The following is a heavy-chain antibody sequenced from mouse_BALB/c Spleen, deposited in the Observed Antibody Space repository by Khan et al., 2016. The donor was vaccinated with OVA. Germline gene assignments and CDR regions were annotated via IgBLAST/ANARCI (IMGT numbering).Heavy chain of an antibody. V-gene: IGHV1S41*01. J-gene: IGHJ4*01. Sequence: DLVKPGASVNLSCKASAYTFTSYWINWIKKRPGQALEGKGLIPPGSGIIPYIEIFKGKAHLTLETSSSTAYIQLSSLSSEDAAVYVCARENYYGRTCYAMDYWGQGTSVTVSS. CDR2: IPPGSGII. D-gene: IGHD1-1*01. CDR3: ARENYYGRTCYAMDY. CDR1: AYTFTSYW.